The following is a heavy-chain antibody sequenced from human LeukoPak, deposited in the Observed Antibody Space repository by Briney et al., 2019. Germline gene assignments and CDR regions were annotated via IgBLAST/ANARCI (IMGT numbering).Heavy chain of an antibody. Sequence: GASVKVSCKASGGTFSSYAISWVRQAPGQGLEWMGGIIPIFGTANYAQKFQGRVTITTDESTSTAYMELSSLRSEDTAVYYCAITKGVTPTTYYMDVWGQGTTVTVSS. CDR1: GGTFSSYA. D-gene: IGHD4-23*01. CDR2: IIPIFGTA. J-gene: IGHJ6*03. V-gene: IGHV1-69*05. CDR3: AITKGVTPTTYYMDV.